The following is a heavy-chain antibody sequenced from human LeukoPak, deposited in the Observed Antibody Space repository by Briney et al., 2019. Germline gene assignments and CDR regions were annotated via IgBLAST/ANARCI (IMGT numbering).Heavy chain of an antibody. V-gene: IGHV1-2*02. CDR1: GYTFTGYY. D-gene: IGHD3-22*01. CDR3: ARVDSSGWRPVYYFDY. Sequence: ASVKVSCKASGYTFTGYYMHWVRQAPGQGLEWMGWINPNSGGTNYAQKFQGRVTMTRDTSISTAYMELSRLRSDDTAVYYCARVDSSGWRPVYYFDYWGQGTLVTVSS. CDR2: INPNSGGT. J-gene: IGHJ4*02.